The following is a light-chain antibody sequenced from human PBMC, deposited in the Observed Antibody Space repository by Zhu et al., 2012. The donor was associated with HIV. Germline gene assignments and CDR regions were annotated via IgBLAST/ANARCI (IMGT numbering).Light chain of an antibody. Sequence: EVVLTQSPATLSVSPGERATLSCRASQSVSTNLAWYQQKPGQAPRLLIFGASTRATGIPARFTGSGSGTEFTLTITSVQSEDFAVYHCQEYYDWPLYAFGQGSKAGDQ. CDR2: GAS. CDR1: QSVSTN. V-gene: IGKV3-15*01. J-gene: IGKJ2*01. CDR3: QEYYDWPLYA.